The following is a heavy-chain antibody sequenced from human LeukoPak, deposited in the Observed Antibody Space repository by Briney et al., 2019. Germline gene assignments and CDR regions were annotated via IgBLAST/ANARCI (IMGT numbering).Heavy chain of an antibody. CDR3: ARHRSSAWTVDY. D-gene: IGHD6-19*01. J-gene: IGHJ4*02. CDR2: IYPGDSDT. V-gene: IGHV5-51*01. Sequence: GESLKISCKGSGYSFTSYWIGCVRQMPGKGLEWMGIIYPGDSDTRYSPSFEGQVTISANKSINTSSLQQINLQPSDTAMYYCARHRSSAWTVDYWGQGTLVTVSS. CDR1: GYSFTSYW.